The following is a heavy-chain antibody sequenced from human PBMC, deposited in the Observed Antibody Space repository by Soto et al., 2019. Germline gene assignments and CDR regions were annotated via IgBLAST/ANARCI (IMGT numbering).Heavy chain of an antibody. Sequence: GGSLRLSCVASGFAFRSYGMNWVRQAPGNGLEWVSSISTSSSAIYYTDSVKGRFTISRDNAGNSLYLQMKSLRAEDTAVYFCARDGADYDILTGYYDYYYHGMDVWGQGTTVTVSS. J-gene: IGHJ6*02. CDR1: GFAFRSYG. CDR3: ARDGADYDILTGYYDYYYHGMDV. CDR2: ISTSSSAI. V-gene: IGHV3-21*06. D-gene: IGHD3-9*01.